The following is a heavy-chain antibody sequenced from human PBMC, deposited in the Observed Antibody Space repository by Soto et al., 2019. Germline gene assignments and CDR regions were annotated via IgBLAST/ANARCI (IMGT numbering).Heavy chain of an antibody. CDR3: AKSFCSSSSCFFLWVDP. CDR1: GFDFSNYA. V-gene: IGHV3-23*01. D-gene: IGHD2-2*01. J-gene: IGHJ5*02. CDR2: ISGTGVPT. Sequence: EVQLLESGGGLVQPGGSLRLSCAASGFDFSNYAMRWVRQAPGKGLECISLISGTGVPTLYAESVKGRFSVSRDNSKDTLFLEMNNLRVDDTAMYYCAKSFCSSSSCFFLWVDPWGPGTVVTVSS.